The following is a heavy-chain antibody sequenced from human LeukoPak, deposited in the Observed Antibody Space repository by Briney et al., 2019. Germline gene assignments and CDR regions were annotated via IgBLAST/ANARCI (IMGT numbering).Heavy chain of an antibody. Sequence: SETLSLTCAVSGGSISSSSYYWGWIRQPPGKGLEWIGSIYSSGSTYYNPSLKSRVTISVDTSKNQFSLKLSSVTAADTAVYYCARGRKWLVATFDYWGQGTLVTVSS. D-gene: IGHD6-19*01. CDR1: GGSISSSSYY. J-gene: IGHJ4*02. CDR2: IYSSGST. V-gene: IGHV4-39*07. CDR3: ARGRKWLVATFDY.